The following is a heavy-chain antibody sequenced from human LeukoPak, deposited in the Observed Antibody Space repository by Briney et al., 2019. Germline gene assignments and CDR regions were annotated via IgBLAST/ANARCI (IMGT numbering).Heavy chain of an antibody. CDR3: ARGRSGSYPRPYYYYYMDV. J-gene: IGHJ6*03. D-gene: IGHD1-26*01. CDR1: GGSISSSSYY. CDR2: IYYSGSI. V-gene: IGHV4-39*07. Sequence: KPSETLSLTCTVSGGSISSSSYYWGWIRQPPGKGLEWIGSIYYSGSIYYNPSLKSRVTISVDTSKNQFSLKLSSVTAADTAVYYCARGRSGSYPRPYYYYYMDVWGKGTTVTISS.